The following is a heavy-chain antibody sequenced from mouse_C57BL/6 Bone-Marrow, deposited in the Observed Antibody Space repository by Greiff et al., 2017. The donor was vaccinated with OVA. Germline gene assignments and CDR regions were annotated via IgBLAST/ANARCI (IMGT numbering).Heavy chain of an antibody. V-gene: IGHV1-55*01. CDR1: GYTFTSYW. Sequence: QVQLQQPGAELVKPGASVKMSCKASGYTFTSYWITWVKQRPGQGLEWIGDIYPGSGSTNYNEKFKSKATLTVDTSSSTAYMQLSSLTSEDSAVYYCAREDRLWLRLGYWYFDVWGTGTTVTVSS. CDR3: AREDRLWLRLGYWYFDV. J-gene: IGHJ1*03. D-gene: IGHD2-2*01. CDR2: IYPGSGST.